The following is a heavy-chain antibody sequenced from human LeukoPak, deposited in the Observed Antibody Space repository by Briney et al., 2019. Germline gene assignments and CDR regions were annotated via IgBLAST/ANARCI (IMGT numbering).Heavy chain of an antibody. CDR2: IIPMFGTA. CDR3: ARGPELERFDY. CDR1: GGTFSSYT. J-gene: IGHJ4*02. Sequence: AVKVSCKASGGTFSSYTISWVRQAPGQGLEWMGGIIPMFGTANYAQKFQGRVTITTDESTSTAYMELSSLRSEDTAVYYCARGPELERFDYWGQGTLVTVSS. D-gene: IGHD1-1*01. V-gene: IGHV1-69*05.